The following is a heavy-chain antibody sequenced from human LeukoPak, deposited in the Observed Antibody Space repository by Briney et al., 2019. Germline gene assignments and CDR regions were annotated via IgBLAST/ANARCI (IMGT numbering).Heavy chain of an antibody. J-gene: IGHJ4*02. CDR1: GDSVSSNSAA. V-gene: IGHV6-1*01. CDR2: TYYRSKWYN. Sequence: SQTLSLTCAISGDSVSSNSAAWNWIRQPPSRGLEWLGRTYYRSKWYNDYAVSVKSRITINPDTSKNQFSLQLNSVTPEDTAVYYCARAGGTIAARHFDYWGQGTLVTVSS. D-gene: IGHD6-6*01. CDR3: ARAGGTIAARHFDY.